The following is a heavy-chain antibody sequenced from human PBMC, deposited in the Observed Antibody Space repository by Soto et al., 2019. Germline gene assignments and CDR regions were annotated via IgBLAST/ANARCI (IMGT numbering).Heavy chain of an antibody. V-gene: IGHV3-72*01. D-gene: IGHD5-12*01. J-gene: IGHJ3*01. CDR1: GFIFSDHY. Sequence: EVQLVESGGGLVQPGGSLRLYCAASGFIFSDHYMDWVRQAPGKGLEWVGRSRNKPNAYSTEYAASVKGRFTISRDDSKTSLYLQMNSLKAEDTAVYYCARRYSAWGDAFDVWGQGTMVTVSS. CDR3: ARRYSAWGDAFDV. CDR2: SRNKPNAYST.